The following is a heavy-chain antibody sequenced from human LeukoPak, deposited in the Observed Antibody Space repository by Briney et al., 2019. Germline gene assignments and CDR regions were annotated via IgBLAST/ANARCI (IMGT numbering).Heavy chain of an antibody. CDR1: GGSIRSSYYY. D-gene: IGHD3-10*01. V-gene: IGHV4-39*01. J-gene: IGHJ4*02. CDR3: ARHGGPLYGSGSYPDY. Sequence: SETLSLTCTVSGGSIRSSYYYWGWIRQPPGKGLEWIGSIYDSGSTYYNPSLKSRVTISVDTSKNQFSLKLSSVTAADTAVYYCARHGGPLYGSGSYPDYWGQGTLVTVSS. CDR2: IYDSGST.